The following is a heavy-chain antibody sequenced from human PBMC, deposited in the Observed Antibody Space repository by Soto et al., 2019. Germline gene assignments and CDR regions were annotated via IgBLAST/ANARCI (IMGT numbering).Heavy chain of an antibody. CDR1: EFAFSSYS. Sequence: EVQLVESGGGPVKPGGSLRLSCVGSEFAFSSYSMNWVRHTPGKGLEWVSSISTGSGHIYYADSVKGRFTVSRDNAKNSLYLQMNSLRAEDTAVYYCARDAVASGAGFGSNRFDPWGQGTLVTVSS. CDR3: ARDAVASGAGFGSNRFDP. V-gene: IGHV3-21*01. CDR2: ISTGSGHI. D-gene: IGHD3-10*01. J-gene: IGHJ5*02.